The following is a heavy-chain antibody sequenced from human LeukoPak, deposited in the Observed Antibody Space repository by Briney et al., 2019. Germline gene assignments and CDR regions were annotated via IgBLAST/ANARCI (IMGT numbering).Heavy chain of an antibody. CDR2: ISAYNGNT. CDR3: ARERAAYSSGGDVNDY. Sequence: GESPKISCQGSGYSFTSYGISWVRQAPGQGLEWMGWISAYNGNTNYAQKLQGRVTMTTDTSTSTAYMELRSLRSDDTAVYYCARERAAYSSGGDVNDYWGQGTLVTVSS. D-gene: IGHD6-19*01. V-gene: IGHV1-18*01. CDR1: GYSFTSYG. J-gene: IGHJ4*02.